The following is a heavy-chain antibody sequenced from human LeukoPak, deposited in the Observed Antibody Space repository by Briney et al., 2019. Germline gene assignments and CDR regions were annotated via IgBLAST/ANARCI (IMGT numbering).Heavy chain of an antibody. V-gene: IGHV3-30*04. CDR1: GFTFSSYA. J-gene: IGHJ1*01. CDR2: ISYDGSNK. Sequence: GGSLRLSCAASGFTFSSYAMHWVRQAPGKGLEWVAVISYDGSNKYYADSVKGRFTISSDNSKNTLYLQMNSLRAEDTAVYYCARDSTAAAGPAEYFQHWGQGTLVTVSS. CDR3: ARDSTAAAGPAEYFQH. D-gene: IGHD6-13*01.